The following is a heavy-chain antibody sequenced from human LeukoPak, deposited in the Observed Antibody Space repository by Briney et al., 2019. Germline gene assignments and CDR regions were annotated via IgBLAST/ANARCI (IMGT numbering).Heavy chain of an antibody. V-gene: IGHV4-59*08. CDR1: GGSISSYY. CDR3: ARHLATIGYSSYYYGMDV. Sequence: SETLSLTCTVSGGSISSYYWSWIRQPPGKGLEWIGNIYYSGSTNYNPSLKSRVTISVDTSKNQFSLKLSSVTAADTAVYYCARHLATIGYSSYYYGMDVWGQGTTVTVSS. D-gene: IGHD5-12*01. J-gene: IGHJ6*02. CDR2: IYYSGST.